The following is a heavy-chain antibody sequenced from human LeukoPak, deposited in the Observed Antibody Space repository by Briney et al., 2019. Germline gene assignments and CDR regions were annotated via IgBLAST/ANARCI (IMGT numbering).Heavy chain of an antibody. D-gene: IGHD3-10*01. CDR2: INPSGGST. CDR1: GYTFTSYY. CDR3: ARGVYYGSGSYYNARNYYYGMDV. J-gene: IGHJ6*02. V-gene: IGHV1-46*01. Sequence: ASVKVSCKASGYTFTSYYMHWVRQAPGQGLEWMGIINPSGGSTSYAQKFQGRVTMTRDTSTSTVYMELSSLRSEDTGVYYCARGVYYGSGSYYNARNYYYGMDVWGQGTMVTVSS.